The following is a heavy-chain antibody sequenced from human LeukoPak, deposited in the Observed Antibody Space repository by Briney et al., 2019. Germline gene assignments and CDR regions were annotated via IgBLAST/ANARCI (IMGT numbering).Heavy chain of an antibody. D-gene: IGHD5-18*01. CDR1: GGTFSSYA. CDR3: ANGYHHYYHYYMDV. J-gene: IGHJ6*03. Sequence: SVKVSCKASGGTFSSYAISWVRQAPGQGLEWMGGIIPIFGTANYAQKFQGRVTITADESTSTAYMELSSLRSEDTAVYYCANGYHHYYHYYMDVWGKGTTVTVSS. CDR2: IIPIFGTA. V-gene: IGHV1-69*01.